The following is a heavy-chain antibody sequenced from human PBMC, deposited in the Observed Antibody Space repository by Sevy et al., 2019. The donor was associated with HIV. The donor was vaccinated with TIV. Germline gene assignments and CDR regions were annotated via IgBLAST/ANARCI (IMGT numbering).Heavy chain of an antibody. Sequence: GGSLRLSCAASGFTFSSYAMSWVRQAPGKGLEWVSAISGSGGSTYYADSVKGRFTISRDNSKNTLYLQMNSLGAEDTAVYYCAKALSGSGSYWVFDYWGQGTLVTVSS. CDR1: GFTFSSYA. D-gene: IGHD3-10*01. CDR2: ISGSGGST. CDR3: AKALSGSGSYWVFDY. J-gene: IGHJ4*02. V-gene: IGHV3-23*01.